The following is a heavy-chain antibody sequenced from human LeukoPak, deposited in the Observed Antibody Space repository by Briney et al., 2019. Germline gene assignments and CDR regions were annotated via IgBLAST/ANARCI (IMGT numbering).Heavy chain of an antibody. V-gene: IGHV4-59*12. CDR3: ARDSSGHYY. Sequence: SETLSLTCSVSDGSIASYFWSWIRQPPGKGLEWIGYMSYSGSTNYNPSLKGRVTISGDTSRDQLSLKLTSVTAADTAVYYCARDSSGHYYWGQGTLVTVSS. J-gene: IGHJ4*02. CDR2: MSYSGST. D-gene: IGHD3-22*01. CDR1: DGSIASYF.